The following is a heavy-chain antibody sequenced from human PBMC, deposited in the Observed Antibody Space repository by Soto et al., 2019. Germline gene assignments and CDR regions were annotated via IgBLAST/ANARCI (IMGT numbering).Heavy chain of an antibody. Sequence: EVQLVESGGGLVQPGGSLRLSCAASGFTFSSYSMNWVRQAPGKGLEWVSYISSSSSTIYYADSVKGRYTISRDNAKNSLYRQRNSVRAEDTAVYYCASSTATAAACTRSWFAPWGQGTLVTVSS. CDR1: GFTFSSYS. CDR3: ASSTATAAACTRSWFAP. D-gene: IGHD6-13*01. J-gene: IGHJ5*02. V-gene: IGHV3-48*01. CDR2: ISSSSSTI.